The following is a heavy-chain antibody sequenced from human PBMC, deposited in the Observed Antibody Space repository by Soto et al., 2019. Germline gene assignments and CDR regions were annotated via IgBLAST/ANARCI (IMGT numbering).Heavy chain of an antibody. J-gene: IGHJ6*02. CDR2: ISSSSSYI. CDR3: ARDAGGYSSGWRYYYYGMDV. V-gene: IGHV3-21*01. D-gene: IGHD6-19*01. Sequence: GGSLRLSYAAFGFTFSSYSMNWVRQAPGKGLEWVSSISSSSSYIYYADSVKGRFTISRDNAKNSLYLQMNSLRAEDTAVYYCARDAGGYSSGWRYYYYGMDVWGQGTTVTVSS. CDR1: GFTFSSYS.